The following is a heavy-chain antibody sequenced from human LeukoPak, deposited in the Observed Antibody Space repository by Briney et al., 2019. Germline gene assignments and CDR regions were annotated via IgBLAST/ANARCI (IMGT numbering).Heavy chain of an antibody. V-gene: IGHV3-13*01. J-gene: IGHJ6*03. Sequence: GGSLRLSCAGSGFTFSSYDMHWVRQATGKGLEWVSAIGTAGDTYYPGSVKGRFTISRENAKNSLYLQMNSLRAGDTAVYYCVRSLSYAYYYYYMDVWGKGTTVTVSS. D-gene: IGHD2-2*01. CDR1: GFTFSSYD. CDR2: IGTAGDT. CDR3: VRSLSYAYYYYYMDV.